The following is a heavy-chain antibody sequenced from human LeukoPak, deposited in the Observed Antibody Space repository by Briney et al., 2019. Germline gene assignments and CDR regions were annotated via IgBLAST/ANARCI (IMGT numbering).Heavy chain of an antibody. CDR1: GGSISSYY. J-gene: IGHJ3*02. V-gene: IGHV4-59*01. CDR3: ASVYGSGSYYGTSDAFDI. CDR2: IYYSGST. Sequence: SETLSLTCTVSGGSISSYYWSWIRQPPGKGLEWIGYIYYSGSTNYNPSLKSRVTISVDTSKNQFSLKLSSVTAADTAVYYCASVYGSGSYYGTSDAFDIWGQGQWSPSLQ. D-gene: IGHD3-10*01.